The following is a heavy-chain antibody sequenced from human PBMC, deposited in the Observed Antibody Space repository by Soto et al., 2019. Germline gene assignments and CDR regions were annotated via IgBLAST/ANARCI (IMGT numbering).Heavy chain of an antibody. D-gene: IGHD3-16*01. CDR2: IDPSDSYT. J-gene: IGHJ4*02. CDR3: ARAATGESRVPGY. Sequence: GESLKISCKGSGYSFTSYWISWVRQMPGKGLEWMGRIDPSDSYTNYSPSFQGHVTISADKSISTAYLQWISLKSSDTAMYYCARAATGESRVPGYWGQGTQVTVSS. CDR1: GYSFTSYW. V-gene: IGHV5-10-1*01.